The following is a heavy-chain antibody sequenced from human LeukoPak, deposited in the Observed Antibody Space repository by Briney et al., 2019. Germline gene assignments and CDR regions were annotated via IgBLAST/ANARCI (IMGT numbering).Heavy chain of an antibody. CDR3: ARGGGPREPPLALDV. D-gene: IGHD1-26*01. J-gene: IGHJ6*04. V-gene: IGHV3-66*02. CDR2: IYSGGST. Sequence: GGSLRLSCAASGFTVSSNYMSWVRQAPGKGLEWVSVIYSGGSTYYADSVKGRFTISRDNSKNTLYLQMNSLRAEDTAVYYCARGGGPREPPLALDVWGKGTTVTVSS. CDR1: GFTVSSNY.